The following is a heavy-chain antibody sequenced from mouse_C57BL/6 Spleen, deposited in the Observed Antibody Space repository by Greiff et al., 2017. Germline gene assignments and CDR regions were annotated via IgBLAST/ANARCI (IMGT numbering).Heavy chain of an antibody. Sequence: DVKLVESGGGLVKPGGSLKLSCAASGFTFSDYGMHWVRQAPEKGLEWVAYISSGSSTIYYADTVKGRFTISRDNAKNTLVLQMTRLRSEDTAMYYCARHGYHWYFDVWGTGTTVTVSS. J-gene: IGHJ1*03. CDR3: ARHGYHWYFDV. CDR2: ISSGSSTI. V-gene: IGHV5-17*01. CDR1: GFTFSDYG. D-gene: IGHD2-2*01.